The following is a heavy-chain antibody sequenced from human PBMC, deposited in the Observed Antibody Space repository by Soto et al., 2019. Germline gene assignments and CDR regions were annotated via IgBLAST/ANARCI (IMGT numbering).Heavy chain of an antibody. J-gene: IGHJ4*02. V-gene: IGHV4-38-2*01. CDR1: GYSISSGYY. D-gene: IGHD4-17*01. CDR2: IYHSGST. CDR3: ARTTAVPNTLRSRYFFDY. Sequence: SETLSLTCAVSGYSISSGYYWGWIRQPPGKGLEWIGSIYHSGSTYYNPSLTSRVTISVDLSKNQYSLRLSSVTTADTALYYCARTTAVPNTLRSRYFFDYWGQGTLVTVSS.